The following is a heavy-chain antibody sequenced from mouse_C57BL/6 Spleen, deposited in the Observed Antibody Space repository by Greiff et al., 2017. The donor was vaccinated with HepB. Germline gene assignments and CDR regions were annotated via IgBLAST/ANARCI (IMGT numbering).Heavy chain of an antibody. CDR2: ISSGSSTI. Sequence: EVKLMESGGGLVKPGGSLKLSCAASGFTFSDYGMHWVRQAPEKGLEWVAYISSGSSTIYYADTVKGRFTISRDNAKNTLFLQMTSLRSEDTAMYYCARQVGAYWGQGTLVTVSA. CDR3: ARQVGAY. CDR1: GFTFSDYG. D-gene: IGHD1-1*02. V-gene: IGHV5-17*01. J-gene: IGHJ3*01.